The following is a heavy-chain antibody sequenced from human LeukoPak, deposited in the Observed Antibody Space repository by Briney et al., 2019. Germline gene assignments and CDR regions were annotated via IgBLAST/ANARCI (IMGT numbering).Heavy chain of an antibody. V-gene: IGHV5-51*01. Sequence: GESLKISCKSFEYNFPNYWIGWVRQMAGKGLEWMGIIYPGDSDTRYSPSFQGQVTISADKSINTAYLQWSSLKASDTAMYYCARLDSGYDLPNFDYWGQGTLVTVSS. CDR3: ARLDSGYDLPNFDY. D-gene: IGHD5-12*01. CDR2: IYPGDSDT. CDR1: EYNFPNYW. J-gene: IGHJ4*02.